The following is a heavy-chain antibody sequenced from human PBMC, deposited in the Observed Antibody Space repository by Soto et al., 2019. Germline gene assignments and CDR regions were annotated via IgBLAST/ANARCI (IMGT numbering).Heavy chain of an antibody. CDR2: ITASGGTP. CDR1: GFTFSTYA. V-gene: IGHV3-23*01. Sequence: PGGSLRLSCAVSGFTFSTYAISWVRQAPGKGLEWVSAITASGGTPYYADSVKGRFTISRDNSRNTLSLQMNSLRAEDTAIYYCVKKYSSEYASFDFWGQGTMVTVSS. CDR3: VKKYSSEYASFDF. J-gene: IGHJ3*01. D-gene: IGHD6-25*01.